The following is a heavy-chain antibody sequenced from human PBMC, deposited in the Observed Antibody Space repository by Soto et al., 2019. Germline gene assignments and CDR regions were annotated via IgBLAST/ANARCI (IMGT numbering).Heavy chain of an antibody. CDR3: AREARGYSYAYLGFDY. V-gene: IGHV1-46*01. CDR1: GYTFTSYY. J-gene: IGHJ4*02. D-gene: IGHD5-18*01. CDR2: INPSGGST. Sequence: ASVKVSCKASGYTFTSYYMHWVRQAPGQGLEWMGIINPSGGSTSYAQKFQGRVTMTRDTSTSTVYMELSSLRSEDTAVYYCAREARGYSYAYLGFDYWGQGTLVTVSS.